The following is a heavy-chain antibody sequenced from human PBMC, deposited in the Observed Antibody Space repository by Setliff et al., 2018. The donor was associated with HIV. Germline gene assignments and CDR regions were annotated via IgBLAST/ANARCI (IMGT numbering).Heavy chain of an antibody. D-gene: IGHD3-3*01. Sequence: PSETLSLTCTVSGGSISSGSYYWSWIRQPAGKGLEWIGHIYTSGSTNYNPSLKSRVIISIDTSKNQFSLKLFSVTAADTAVYYCARHLESKLLSYWGQGTLVTVSS. CDR2: IYTSGST. V-gene: IGHV4-61*09. CDR1: GGSISSGSYY. CDR3: ARHLESKLLSY. J-gene: IGHJ4*02.